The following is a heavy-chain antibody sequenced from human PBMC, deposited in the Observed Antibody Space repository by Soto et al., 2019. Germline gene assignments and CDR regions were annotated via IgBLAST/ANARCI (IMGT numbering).Heavy chain of an antibody. CDR1: GGTFSSYA. D-gene: IGHD3-9*01. CDR2: IIPIFGTA. CDR3: ARKTDDILTGYFDAFDI. Sequence: QVQLVQSGAEVKKPGSSVKVSCKASGGTFSSYAISWVRQAPGQGLEWMGGIIPIFGTANYAQTFQGRVTITADESTSTAYMELSSLRSEDTAVYYCARKTDDILTGYFDAFDIWCQGTMVTVSS. J-gene: IGHJ3*02. V-gene: IGHV1-69*01.